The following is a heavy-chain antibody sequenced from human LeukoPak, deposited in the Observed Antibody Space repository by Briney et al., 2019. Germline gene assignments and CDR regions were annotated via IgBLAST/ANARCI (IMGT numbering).Heavy chain of an antibody. CDR1: GFTFSSYS. V-gene: IGHV3-21*01. CDR3: ARGPGSGRNYNWFDP. Sequence: GGSLRLSCAASGFTFSSYSMNWVRQAPGKGLEWVSSISGSSSSIYYADSVKGRFTISRDDAKNSLYLQMNSLRAEDTAVYYCARGPGSGRNYNWFDPWAREPWSPSPQ. J-gene: IGHJ5*02. D-gene: IGHD3-10*01. CDR2: ISGSSSSI.